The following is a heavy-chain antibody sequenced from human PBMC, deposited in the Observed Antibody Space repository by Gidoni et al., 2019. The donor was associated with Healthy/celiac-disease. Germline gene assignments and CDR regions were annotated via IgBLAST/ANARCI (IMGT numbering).Heavy chain of an antibody. Sequence: EVQLVESGGGLVKPGGSLRPSGAASAFPFSSYSMNWVRKAPGKGLEWVSSISSSSSYIYYADSVKGRFTISRDNAKNSLYLQMNSLRAEDTAVYYCARGGYSYGPFSHFDYWGQGTLVTVSS. CDR1: AFPFSSYS. J-gene: IGHJ4*02. D-gene: IGHD5-18*01. V-gene: IGHV3-21*01. CDR3: ARGGYSYGPFSHFDY. CDR2: ISSSSSYI.